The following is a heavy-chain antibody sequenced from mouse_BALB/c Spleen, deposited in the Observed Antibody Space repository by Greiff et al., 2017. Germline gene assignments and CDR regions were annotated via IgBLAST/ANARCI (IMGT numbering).Heavy chain of an antibody. Sequence: VQLVESGAELVRPGSSVKISCKASGYAFSSYWMNWVKQRPGQGLEWIGQIYPGDGDTNYNGKFKGKATLTADKSSSTAYMQLSSLTSEDSAVYFCARSDYRYWFAYWGQGTLVTVSA. CDR3: ARSDYRYWFAY. J-gene: IGHJ3*01. V-gene: IGHV1-80*01. D-gene: IGHD2-14*01. CDR1: GYAFSSYW. CDR2: IYPGDGDT.